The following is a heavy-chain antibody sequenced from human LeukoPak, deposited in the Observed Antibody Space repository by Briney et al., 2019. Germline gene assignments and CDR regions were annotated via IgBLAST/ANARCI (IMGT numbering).Heavy chain of an antibody. V-gene: IGHV1-69*13. CDR2: IIPIFGTA. Sequence: SVKVSCKASGGTFSSYAISWVRQAPGQGLEWMGGIIPIFGTANYAQKFQGRVTITADESTSTAYMELSSLRSEGTAVYYCASCGYSYGMDYYYYMDVWGKGTTVTISS. J-gene: IGHJ6*03. D-gene: IGHD5-18*01. CDR1: GGTFSSYA. CDR3: ASCGYSYGMDYYYYMDV.